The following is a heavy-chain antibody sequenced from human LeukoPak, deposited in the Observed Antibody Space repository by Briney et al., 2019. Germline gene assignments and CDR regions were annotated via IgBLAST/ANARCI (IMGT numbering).Heavy chain of an antibody. J-gene: IGHJ4*02. CDR2: IYYSGST. Sequence: SETLSLTCSVSGGSVSGTNDYWAWIRQPPEKGLEWIGTIYYSGSTYYNASLKSRVTISVDTSKNQFSLNLSSVTAADTAVYYCARLRSPGDFDYWGQGTMVTVSS. D-gene: IGHD1-26*01. V-gene: IGHV4-39*07. CDR1: GGSVSGTNDY. CDR3: ARLRSPGDFDY.